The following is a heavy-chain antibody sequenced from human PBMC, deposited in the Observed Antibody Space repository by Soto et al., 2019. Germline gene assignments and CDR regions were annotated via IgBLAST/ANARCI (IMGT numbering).Heavy chain of an antibody. CDR3: ARDLAVGLVDY. J-gene: IGHJ4*02. Sequence: QVQLVQSGAEVKKPGASVKVSCKASGYTFTSYGISWVRQAPGQGLEWMGWISAYNGNTNYAQKLQGRVTMTTDTSLSTAQVALMGLRSADTAVYYCARDLAVGLVDYWGQGTLVTVSS. V-gene: IGHV1-18*01. CDR1: GYTFTSYG. CDR2: ISAYNGNT.